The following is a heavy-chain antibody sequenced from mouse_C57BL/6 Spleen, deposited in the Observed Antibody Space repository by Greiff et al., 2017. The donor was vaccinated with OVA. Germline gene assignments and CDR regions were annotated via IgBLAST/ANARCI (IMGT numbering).Heavy chain of an antibody. CDR2: ISSCRSTI. V-gene: IGHV5-17*01. J-gene: IGHJ1*03. Sequence: DVMLVESGGGLVKPGGSLKLSCAASGFTFSDYGMHWVRQAPEKGLEWVAYISSCRSTIYYADTVKGRFTISRDNAKNTLVRQMTSVRSEDTGMYYCARRGEYWYFDVWGTGTTVTVSS. CDR1: GFTFSDYG. CDR3: ARRGEYWYFDV.